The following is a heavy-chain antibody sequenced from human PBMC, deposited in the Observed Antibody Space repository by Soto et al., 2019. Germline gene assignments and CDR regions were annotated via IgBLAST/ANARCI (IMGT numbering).Heavy chain of an antibody. V-gene: IGHV1-24*01. CDR2: FDPEDGET. CDR3: ATDCNDFWSGYGPSYGMDV. Sequence: QVQLVQSGAEVKKPGASVKVSCKVSGYTLTELSMHWVRQAPGKGLEWMGGFDPEDGETIYAQKFQGGVTMTEDTSTDTAYMELSSLRSEDTAVYYCATDCNDFWSGYGPSYGMDVWGQGTTVTVSS. J-gene: IGHJ6*02. D-gene: IGHD3-3*01. CDR1: GYTLTELS.